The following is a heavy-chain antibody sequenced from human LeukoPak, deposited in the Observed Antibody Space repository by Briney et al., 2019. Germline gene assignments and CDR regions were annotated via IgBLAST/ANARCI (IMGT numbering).Heavy chain of an antibody. Sequence: GGSLRLSCAASGFTFSIYSLNWVRQAPGKGLEWVAYIGRSGDRTTHYADSVKGRSTISRDNAANSLFLQMNSLRAEDTAVYYCARTYYSNYVHYFDYWGQGTLVTVSS. V-gene: IGHV3-48*04. CDR3: ARTYYSNYVHYFDY. D-gene: IGHD4-11*01. J-gene: IGHJ4*02. CDR2: IGRSGDRTT. CDR1: GFTFSIYS.